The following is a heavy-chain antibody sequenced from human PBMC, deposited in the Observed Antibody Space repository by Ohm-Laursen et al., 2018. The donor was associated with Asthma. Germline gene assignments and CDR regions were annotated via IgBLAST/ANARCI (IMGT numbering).Heavy chain of an antibody. CDR2: IYYSGST. Sequence: SQTLSLTCTVSGCSISNGSYYWSRIRQHPGKGLEWFGYIYYSGSTYYNPSLKSRVTISIDTSKNQFSLKLSSVTAADTAVYYCVREDFDWPPGYCDYWGQGTLVTVSS. V-gene: IGHV4-31*03. J-gene: IGHJ4*02. CDR3: VREDFDWPPGYCDY. D-gene: IGHD3-9*01. CDR1: GCSISNGSYY.